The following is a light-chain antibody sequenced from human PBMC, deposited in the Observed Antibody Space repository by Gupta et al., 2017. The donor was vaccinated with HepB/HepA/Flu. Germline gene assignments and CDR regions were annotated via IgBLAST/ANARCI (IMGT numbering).Light chain of an antibody. CDR1: SLRNYQ. CDR3: NSRNSSGDYLAV. CDR2: DGN. J-gene: IGLJ2*01. V-gene: IGLV3-19*01. Sequence: SSELTQDPAASVALGQTVRITCQGDSLRNYQASWYRQKPEQAPELIVFDGNSRPSGSPGRFSGSTSGDTATLTITGAQAEDEGDYYCNSRNSSGDYLAVFGGGTKLTVL.